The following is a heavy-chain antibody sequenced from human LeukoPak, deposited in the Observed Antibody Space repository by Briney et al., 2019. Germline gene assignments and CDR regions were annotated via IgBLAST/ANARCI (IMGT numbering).Heavy chain of an antibody. J-gene: IGHJ4*02. D-gene: IGHD3-22*01. CDR2: LYNAGST. CDR1: GFIVSNNY. V-gene: IGHV3-53*01. CDR3: ASLKGLFDYFDY. Sequence: GGSLGLSCVASGFIVSNNYMSWVRQAPGKGLEWVSVLYNAGSTYYADSVKGRFTISRDNSKNTLYLQMYSLRAEGTAVYYCASLKGLFDYFDYWGQGILVTVYS.